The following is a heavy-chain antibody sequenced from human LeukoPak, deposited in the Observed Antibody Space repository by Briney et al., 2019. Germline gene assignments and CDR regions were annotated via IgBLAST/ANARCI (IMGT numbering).Heavy chain of an antibody. CDR2: ISSSGGTI. CDR1: GFTFSDYY. J-gene: IGHJ4*02. D-gene: IGHD4-23*01. Sequence: GGSLRLSCAASGFTFSDYYMSWIRQAPGKGLEWVSYISSSGGTIYFADSVKDRFTISRDNAKNSLDLQMNSLRAEDTAMYYCARAAVVTSPFDYWGQGTLVTVFS. V-gene: IGHV3-11*01. CDR3: ARAAVVTSPFDY.